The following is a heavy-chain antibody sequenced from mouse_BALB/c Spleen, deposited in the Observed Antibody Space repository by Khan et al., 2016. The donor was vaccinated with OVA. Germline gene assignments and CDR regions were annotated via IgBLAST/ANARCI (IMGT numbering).Heavy chain of an antibody. CDR1: GYTFTSYW. J-gene: IGHJ3*01. Sequence: QVQLQQSGTELVRPGTSVKLSCKASGYTFTSYWMNWIKQRPEKGLEWIGRIDPYDSETHYTQKFKDKAILTVDKSSSTAYMQLSSLTSEDSAVYYCARNPCAYWGQGTLVTVSA. V-gene: IGHV1-52*01. CDR3: ARNPCAY. CDR2: IDPYDSET.